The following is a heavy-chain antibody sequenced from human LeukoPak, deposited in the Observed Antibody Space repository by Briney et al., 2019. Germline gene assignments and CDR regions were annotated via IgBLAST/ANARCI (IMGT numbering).Heavy chain of an antibody. CDR1: GFTFSSYA. D-gene: IGHD1-1*01. V-gene: IGHV3-23*01. Sequence: GSLRLSCAASGFTFSSYAMSWVRQAPGKGLGWGSAISGSGGSTYYADSVKGRFTISRDNSKNPLYLQMNSLRADDTAVYYCATSWSPSPFFDYWGQGTLVTVSS. CDR2: ISGSGGST. J-gene: IGHJ4*02. CDR3: ATSWSPSPFFDY.